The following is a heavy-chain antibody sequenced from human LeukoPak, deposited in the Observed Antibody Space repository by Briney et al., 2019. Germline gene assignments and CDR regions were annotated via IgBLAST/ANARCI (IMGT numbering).Heavy chain of an antibody. CDR3: TRLGGSWYVAY. CDR1: GFTLNSYW. D-gene: IGHD6-13*01. J-gene: IGHJ4*02. Sequence: GSLRLSFAASGFTLNSYWMSWVRQAPGKGLEWVANIKQDGSEKYYVDSVKGRFTISRDNAKNSLYLQMNSLRAEDTAVYYCTRLGGSWYVAYWGQGTLVTVSS. V-gene: IGHV3-7*01. CDR2: IKQDGSEK.